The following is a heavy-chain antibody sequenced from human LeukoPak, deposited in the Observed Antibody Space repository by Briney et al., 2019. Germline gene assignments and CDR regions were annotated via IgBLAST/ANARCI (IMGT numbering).Heavy chain of an antibody. D-gene: IGHD4-23*01. CDR1: GFTFSSYS. CDR3: ARGPTFAYGGFYYYMDV. V-gene: IGHV3-23*01. Sequence: GGSLRLSCAASGFTFSSYSMNWVRQAPGKGLEWVSAISGSGGSTYYADSVKGRFTISRDNSKNTLYLQMNSLRAEDTAVYYCARGPTFAYGGFYYYMDVWGKGTTVTVS. CDR2: ISGSGGST. J-gene: IGHJ6*03.